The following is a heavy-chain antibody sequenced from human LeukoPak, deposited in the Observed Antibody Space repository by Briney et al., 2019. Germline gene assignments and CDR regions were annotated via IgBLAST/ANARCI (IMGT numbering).Heavy chain of an antibody. CDR3: ARGAPKEIQLWLRLRGVAFDI. J-gene: IGHJ3*02. CDR2: IHYSGST. CDR1: GGSIRSFY. V-gene: IGHV4-59*01. D-gene: IGHD5-18*01. Sequence: SETLSLTCTVSGGSIRSFYWGWIRQLPGKGLEWIGFIHYSGSTNYNPSLKSRVTISVDTSKNQFSLKLRSVTAADTAVYYCARGAPKEIQLWLRLRGVAFDIWGQGTMITVSS.